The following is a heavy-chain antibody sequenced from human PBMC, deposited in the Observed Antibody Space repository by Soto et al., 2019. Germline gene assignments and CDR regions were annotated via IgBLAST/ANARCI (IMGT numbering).Heavy chain of an antibody. D-gene: IGHD6-6*01. Sequence: PSETLSLTCTVSCDSISSDDYYWSWIRQPPGKGLEWVGYIYYTGRTSYNPSLESRLTISIDTSKNHFSLKLSSVSAADTAVYYCARDRSNSPDYFDYWGQGALVTVSS. V-gene: IGHV4-30-4*01. J-gene: IGHJ4*02. CDR3: ARDRSNSPDYFDY. CDR2: IYYTGRT. CDR1: CDSISSDDYY.